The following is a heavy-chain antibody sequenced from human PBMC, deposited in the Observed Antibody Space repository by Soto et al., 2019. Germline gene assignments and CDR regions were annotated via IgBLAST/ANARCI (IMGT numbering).Heavy chain of an antibody. V-gene: IGHV4-59*01. J-gene: IGHJ6*03. CDR2: IYYSGST. Sequence: SETLSLTCTVSGGSISSYYWSWIRQPPGKGLEWIGYIYYSGSTNYNPSLKSRVTISVDTSKNQFSLKLSSVTAADTAVYYCARLLNYDFWSGYSSGYYYYMEVWGKGTTGSVSS. CDR3: ARLLNYDFWSGYSSGYYYYMEV. D-gene: IGHD3-3*01. CDR1: GGSISSYY.